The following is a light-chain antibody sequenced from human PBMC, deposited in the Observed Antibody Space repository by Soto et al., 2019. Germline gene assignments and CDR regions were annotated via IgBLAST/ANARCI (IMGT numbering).Light chain of an antibody. CDR1: STDVGAYDY. CDR3: CSFTYTTAWV. Sequence: QSALTQPASVSGSPGQSLTISCTGTSTDVGAYDYVSWYQQHPGKAPKVLMYDVSSRPSGVSHRFSGSKSGTTASLTISGLQAEDEADYYCCSFTYTTAWVFGGGTKLTV. V-gene: IGLV2-14*03. J-gene: IGLJ3*02. CDR2: DVS.